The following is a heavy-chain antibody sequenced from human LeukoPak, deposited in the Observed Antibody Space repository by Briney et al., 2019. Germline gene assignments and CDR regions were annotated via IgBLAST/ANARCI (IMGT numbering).Heavy chain of an antibody. CDR1: GFTFSSYW. CDR3: TRDPVAYSGSDYYYYAMDV. J-gene: IGHJ6*02. D-gene: IGHD6-6*01. Sequence: PGGSLRLSCAASGFTFSSYWMSWVRQAPGRGLEWVGFIRSTPFGGTTEYAASVKGRFTISRDDSKSIAYLQMNSLKTEDTAVYYCTRDPVAYSGSDYYYYAMDVWGQGTTVTVSS. CDR2: IRSTPFGGTT. V-gene: IGHV3-49*04.